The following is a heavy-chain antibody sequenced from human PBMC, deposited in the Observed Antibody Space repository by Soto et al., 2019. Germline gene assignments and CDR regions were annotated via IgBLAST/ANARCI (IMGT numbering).Heavy chain of an antibody. CDR2: IYPGDSDT. CDR3: ARRGDGYNSDNYYYYGMDV. CDR1: GYSFTSYW. V-gene: IGHV5-51*01. Sequence: GESLKISCKGSGYSFTSYWIGWVRQMPGKGLEWMGIIYPGDSDTRYSPSFQGQVTISADKSISTAYLQWSSLKASDTAMYYCARRGDGYNSDNYYYYGMDVWGQGTTVTVSS. D-gene: IGHD5-12*01. J-gene: IGHJ6*02.